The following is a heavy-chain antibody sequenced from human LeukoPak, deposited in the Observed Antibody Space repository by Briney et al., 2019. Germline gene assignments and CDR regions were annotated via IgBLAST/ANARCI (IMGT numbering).Heavy chain of an antibody. CDR3: ARHSVNWGFPRSYFDY. J-gene: IGHJ4*02. Sequence: PSETLSLTCTVSGYSISSGYYWGWIRQPPGKGLEWIGYIYYSGSTNYNPSLKGRVTISVDTSKNQFSLKLSSVTAADTAVYYCARHSVNWGFPRSYFDYWGQGTLVTVSS. CDR1: GYSISSGYY. CDR2: IYYSGST. V-gene: IGHV4-38-2*02. D-gene: IGHD7-27*01.